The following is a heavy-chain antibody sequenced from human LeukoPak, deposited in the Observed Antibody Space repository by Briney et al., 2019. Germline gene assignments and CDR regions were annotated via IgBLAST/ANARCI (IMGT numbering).Heavy chain of an antibody. V-gene: IGHV1-46*03. CDR3: AIYCSSTSCYREAVDI. CDR1: GYTFTSYY. Sequence: ASVKVSCKASGYTFTSYYMHWVRQAPGQGLEWMGIINPSGGSTSYAQKFQGRVTMTRDTSTSTVYMELSSLRSEDTAVYYCAIYCSSTSCYREAVDIWGQGTMVTVSS. J-gene: IGHJ3*02. D-gene: IGHD2-2*01. CDR2: INPSGGST.